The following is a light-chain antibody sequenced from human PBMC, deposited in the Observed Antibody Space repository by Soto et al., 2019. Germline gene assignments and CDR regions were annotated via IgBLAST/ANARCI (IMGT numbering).Light chain of an antibody. J-gene: IGLJ3*02. CDR1: SPNIGSNF. CDR3: AAWDDSLSGWV. CDR2: RNN. V-gene: IGLV1-47*01. Sequence: QSVLTQPPSASGTPGQRVTISCSGSSPNIGSNFVYWYQQFPGTAPKLLIYRNNQRPSGVPDRFSGSKSGTSASLAISGLPSEDEADYYCAAWDDSLSGWVFGGGTKLTVL.